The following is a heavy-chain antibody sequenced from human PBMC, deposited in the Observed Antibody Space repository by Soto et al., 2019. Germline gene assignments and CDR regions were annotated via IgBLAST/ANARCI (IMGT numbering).Heavy chain of an antibody. CDR1: GYTFTGYY. Sequence: GASVKVSCKASGYTFTGYYMHWVRQAPGQGLEWMGWINPNIGGTNYAQKFQGWVTMTRDTSISTAYMELSRLRSDDTAVYYCARALMVYAEYYGMDVRGQGTTVTVSS. J-gene: IGHJ6*02. V-gene: IGHV1-2*04. CDR2: INPNIGGT. D-gene: IGHD2-8*01. CDR3: ARALMVYAEYYGMDV.